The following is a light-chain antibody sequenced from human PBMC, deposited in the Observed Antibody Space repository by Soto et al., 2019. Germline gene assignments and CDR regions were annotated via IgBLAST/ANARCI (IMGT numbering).Light chain of an antibody. CDR2: DVS. CDR1: SSDVGGYNY. CDR3: SSYTSSSTSPYV. V-gene: IGLV2-14*01. Sequence: QSALTQPASVSGSPGQSINISCTGTSSDVGGYNYVSWYQQHPGKAPKLMIYDVSNRPSGVSNRFSGSKSGNTASLTISGLPAEDEADYYCSSYTSSSTSPYVFGTGTKLTVL. J-gene: IGLJ1*01.